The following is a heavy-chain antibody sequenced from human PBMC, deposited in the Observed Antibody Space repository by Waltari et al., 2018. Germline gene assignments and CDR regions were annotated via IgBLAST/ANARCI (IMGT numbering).Heavy chain of an antibody. CDR3: ARDCSGGAFDI. V-gene: IGHV3-30*01. D-gene: IGHD2-15*01. Sequence: VKLVGSGGGVVQPGRYMSPYRAASGCTLRSHAMPGVRQAPGKGLEWVAVISYDGSNKYYADSVKGRFTISRDNSKNTLYLQMNSLRAEDTAVYYCARDCSGGAFDIWGQGTMVTVSS. CDR1: GCTLRSHA. CDR2: ISYDGSNK. J-gene: IGHJ3*02.